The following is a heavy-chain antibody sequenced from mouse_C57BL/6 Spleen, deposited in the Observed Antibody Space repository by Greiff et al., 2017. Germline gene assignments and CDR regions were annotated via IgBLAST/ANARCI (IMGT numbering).Heavy chain of an antibody. CDR3: ARYIWLRPLDY. J-gene: IGHJ2*02. V-gene: IGHV7-3*01. D-gene: IGHD2-2*01. CDR1: GFTFTDYY. CDR2: IRNKANGYTT. Sequence: EVMLVESGGGLVQPGGSLSLSCAASGFTFTDYYMSWVRQPPGKALEWLGFIRNKANGYTTEYSASVKGRFTISRDNSQSILYLQMNALRAEDSATYYCARYIWLRPLDYWGQGTSLTVSS.